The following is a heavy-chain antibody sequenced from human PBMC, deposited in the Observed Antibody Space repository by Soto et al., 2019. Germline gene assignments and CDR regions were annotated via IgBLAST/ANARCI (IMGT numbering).Heavy chain of an antibody. Sequence: PRWSLRLSCAASGFSCSDYSMTWFRQAPGRGLEWVSTLTPAGTTFYADSVKGRFTISRDNYRNTLSLQMYNLRAEDTARYYCAKRATTVPTPGNYFDCWGQGTLVTVSS. V-gene: IGHV3-23*01. CDR1: GFSCSDYS. CDR3: AKRATTVPTPGNYFDC. D-gene: IGHD2-15*01. J-gene: IGHJ4*02. CDR2: LTPAGTT.